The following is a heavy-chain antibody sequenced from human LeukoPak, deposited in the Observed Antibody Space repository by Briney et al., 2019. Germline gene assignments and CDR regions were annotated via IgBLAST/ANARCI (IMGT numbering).Heavy chain of an antibody. CDR3: ARVREPYEIEYSSSSPFDY. CDR2: ISTSSSYI. CDR1: GFTFSRYT. D-gene: IGHD6-6*01. Sequence: GGSLRLSCAASGFTFSRYTMKWVRQAPGKGLEWVSFISTSSSYIYYADSVKGRFTISRDNAKNSLYLQMNSLRAEDTAVYYCARVREPYEIEYSSSSPFDYWGQGTLVTVSS. J-gene: IGHJ4*02. V-gene: IGHV3-21*01.